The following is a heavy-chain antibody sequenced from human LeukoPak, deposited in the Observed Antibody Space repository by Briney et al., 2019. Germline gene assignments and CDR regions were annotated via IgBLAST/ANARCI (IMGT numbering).Heavy chain of an antibody. V-gene: IGHV3-30*03. D-gene: IGHD6-13*01. CDR1: GFTFSSYG. CDR2: ISYDGSNK. CDR3: AREGAAAGIVFYYGMDV. Sequence: GGSLRLSCAASGFTFSSYGMHWVRQAPGKGLEWVAVISYDGSNKYYADSVKGRFTISRDNSKNTLYLQMNSLRAEDTAVYYCAREGAAAGIVFYYGMDVWGQGTTVTVSS. J-gene: IGHJ6*02.